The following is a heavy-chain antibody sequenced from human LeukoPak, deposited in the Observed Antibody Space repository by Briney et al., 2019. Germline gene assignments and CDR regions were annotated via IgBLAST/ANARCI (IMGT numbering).Heavy chain of an antibody. D-gene: IGHD6-19*01. V-gene: IGHV3-33*01. CDR1: GFTFSSYG. CDR2: IGYDGGEK. CDR3: AREISGWYYFDY. Sequence: SGGSLRLSCAASGFTFSSYGMHWVRQAPGKGLEWVAVIGYDGGEKYYADSVKGRFTISRDNSKNTLYLQMNSLRAEDTAVYYCAREISGWYYFDYWGQGTLVTVSS. J-gene: IGHJ4*02.